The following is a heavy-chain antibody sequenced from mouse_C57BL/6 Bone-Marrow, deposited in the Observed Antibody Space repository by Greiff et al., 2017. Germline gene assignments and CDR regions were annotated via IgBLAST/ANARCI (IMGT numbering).Heavy chain of an antibody. J-gene: IGHJ4*01. CDR2: LNPNYGTT. CDR3: AREATVVAYYYAMDY. CDR1: GYSFTDYN. Sequence: VQLQQSGPELVKPGASVKISCKASGYSFTDYNMNWVKQSNGKSLEWIGVLNPNYGTTSYNQKFKGKATLTVDQSSSTAYMQLNSLTSEDSAVYYCAREATVVAYYYAMDYWGQGTSVTVSS. V-gene: IGHV1-39*01. D-gene: IGHD1-1*01.